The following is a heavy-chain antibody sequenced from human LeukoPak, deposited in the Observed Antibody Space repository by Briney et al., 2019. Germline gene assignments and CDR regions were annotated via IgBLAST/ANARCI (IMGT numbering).Heavy chain of an antibody. V-gene: IGHV3-48*03. Sequence: PGGSLRLSRAASGFTFSTYEMNWFRQAPGKGLEWVSYISGSGNAIYYADSVKGRFTISRDNAKDSLYLQMNSVRVEDTAAYYCARESPGGYWGQGTLVTVSS. CDR2: ISGSGNAI. CDR3: ARESPGGY. D-gene: IGHD3-10*01. J-gene: IGHJ4*02. CDR1: GFTFSTYE.